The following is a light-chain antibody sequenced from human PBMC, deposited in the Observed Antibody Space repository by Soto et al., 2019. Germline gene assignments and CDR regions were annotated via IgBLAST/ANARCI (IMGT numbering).Light chain of an antibody. V-gene: IGKV4-1*01. Sequence: DIVMTQSPDSLAVSLGARATINCNSSQSVFDSSSNRTYLGWYQQKPGQPPKLLIHWASIRESGIPDRFSGSGSGTDFTLTISSLQAEDVAVYYGEQYAPTRWTWTFGQGTKVEI. CDR1: QSVFDSSSNRTY. CDR3: EQYAPTRWTWT. CDR2: WAS. J-gene: IGKJ1*01.